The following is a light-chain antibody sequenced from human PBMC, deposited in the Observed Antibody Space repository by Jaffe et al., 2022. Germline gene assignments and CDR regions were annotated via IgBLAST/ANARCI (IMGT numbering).Light chain of an antibody. CDR3: QQYSSYPRT. CDR1: QSISSW. J-gene: IGKJ2*01. CDR2: KAS. Sequence: DIQMTQSPSTLSASVGDRVTITCRASQSISSWLAWYQQKPGKAPKLLIYKASGLESGVPSRFSGSGSGTEFTLTISSLQPDDFATYYCQQYSSYPRTFGQGTKLEIK. V-gene: IGKV1-5*03.